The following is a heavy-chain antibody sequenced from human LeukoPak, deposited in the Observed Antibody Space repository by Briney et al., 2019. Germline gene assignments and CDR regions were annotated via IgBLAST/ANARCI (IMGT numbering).Heavy chain of an antibody. CDR2: ISYDGSNK. V-gene: IGHV3-30-3*01. CDR1: GFTFSSYA. D-gene: IGHD2-15*01. J-gene: IGHJ6*02. CDR3: ARDLGYCSGDRCYYYFGMDV. Sequence: GGSPRLSCAASGFTFSSYAMHWVRQAPGKGLEWVAVISYDGSNKYYADSVKGRFTISRDNSKNTLYLQMNSLRAEDTAVYYCARDLGYCSGDRCYYYFGMDVWGQGTTVTVSS.